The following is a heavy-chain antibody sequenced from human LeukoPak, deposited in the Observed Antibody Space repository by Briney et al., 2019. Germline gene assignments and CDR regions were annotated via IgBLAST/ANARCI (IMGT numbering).Heavy chain of an antibody. Sequence: PSQTLSLTCTVSGGSISSGSYYWSWIRQPAGKGLEWIGRIYTSGSTNYNPSLKSRVTISVDTSKNQFSLKLSSVTAADTAVYYCARMATIVSLAFDTWGQGTMVTVSS. CDR2: IYTSGST. CDR3: ARMATIVSLAFDT. V-gene: IGHV4-61*02. CDR1: GGSISSGSYY. J-gene: IGHJ3*02. D-gene: IGHD5-24*01.